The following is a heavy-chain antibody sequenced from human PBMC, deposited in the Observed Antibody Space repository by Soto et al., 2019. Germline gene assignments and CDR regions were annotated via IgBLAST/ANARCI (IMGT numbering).Heavy chain of an antibody. Sequence: ASVKVSCKASGYTFTGYYMHWVRQAPGQGLEWMGWINPNSGGTNYAQKFQGWVTMTRDTSISTAYMELSRLRSDDTAVYYCARDISPHHYDILTGYFDYWGQGTLVTVSS. CDR3: ARDISPHHYDILTGYFDY. V-gene: IGHV1-2*04. CDR1: GYTFTGYY. D-gene: IGHD3-9*01. CDR2: INPNSGGT. J-gene: IGHJ4*02.